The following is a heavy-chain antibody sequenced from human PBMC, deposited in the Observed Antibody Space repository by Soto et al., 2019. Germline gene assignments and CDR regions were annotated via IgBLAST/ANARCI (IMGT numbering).Heavy chain of an antibody. CDR3: ATLPPNYYGSGSYYYDY. J-gene: IGHJ4*02. D-gene: IGHD3-10*01. V-gene: IGHV1-24*01. CDR2: FDPEDGET. CDR1: GYTLTELS. Sequence: ASVKVSCKVSGYTLTELSMHWVRQAPGKGLEWMGGFDPEDGETIYAQKFQGRVTMTEDTSTDTAYMELSSLRSEDTAVYYCATLPPNYYGSGSYYYDYWGQGTLVTVS.